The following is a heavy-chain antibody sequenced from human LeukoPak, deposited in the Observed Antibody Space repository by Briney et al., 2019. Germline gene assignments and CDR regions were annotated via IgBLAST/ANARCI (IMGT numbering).Heavy chain of an antibody. CDR1: GGSISSSSYY. V-gene: IGHV4-61*05. CDR2: IHYRGST. CDR3: ARLKLHYYGSGSYAFDV. J-gene: IGHJ3*01. Sequence: SETLSLTCTVSGGSISSSSYYWGWIRQPPGKGLEWIGNIHYRGSTNYTPSFKSRVTMSVDTSKTQFSLRLTSVTAADTAMYFCARLKLHYYGSGSYAFDVWGQGKMVAVSS. D-gene: IGHD3-10*01.